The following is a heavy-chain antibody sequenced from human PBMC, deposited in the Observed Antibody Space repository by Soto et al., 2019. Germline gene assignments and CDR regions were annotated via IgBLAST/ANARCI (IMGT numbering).Heavy chain of an antibody. Sequence: QVQLVQSGAEVKKPGASVKVSCKASGYTFTSYDINWVRQATGQGLEWMGWMNPNSGNTGYAQKFQGRDTMTRNTAISTAYRGRSSLRSEDTAGDYWARGAGIAAAGTSDWFDPWGQGTRVTVSS. D-gene: IGHD6-13*01. CDR1: GYTFTSYD. J-gene: IGHJ5*02. V-gene: IGHV1-8*01. CDR3: ARGAGIAAAGTSDWFDP. CDR2: MNPNSGNT.